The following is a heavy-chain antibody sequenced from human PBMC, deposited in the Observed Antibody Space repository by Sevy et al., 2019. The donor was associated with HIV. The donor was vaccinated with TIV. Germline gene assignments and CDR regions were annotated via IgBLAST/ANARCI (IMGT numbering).Heavy chain of an antibody. V-gene: IGHV3-53*01. Sequence: GGSLRLSCAASGFTVSSNYMSWVRQAPGKGLEWVSVIYSGGSTYYADSVKGRFTISIDNSKNTLYLQMNSLRAEDTAVYYCASLVVTGTTFSAAFDIWGQGTMVTVSS. D-gene: IGHD1-1*01. CDR3: ASLVVTGTTFSAAFDI. CDR2: IYSGGST. J-gene: IGHJ3*02. CDR1: GFTVSSNY.